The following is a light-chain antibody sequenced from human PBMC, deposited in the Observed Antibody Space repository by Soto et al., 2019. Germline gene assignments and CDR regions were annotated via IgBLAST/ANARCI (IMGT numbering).Light chain of an antibody. V-gene: IGKV3-15*01. CDR1: QSVSSYY. J-gene: IGKJ5*01. CDR2: GAS. CDR3: QQYSSSPS. Sequence: EIVLTQSPGTLSLSPGERATLSCRASQSVSSYYLAWYQQKPGQVPSLLIYGASTRASGIPARFSGSGSGTEFTLTIGSLQSEDFAVYYCQQYSSSPSFGQGTRLEIK.